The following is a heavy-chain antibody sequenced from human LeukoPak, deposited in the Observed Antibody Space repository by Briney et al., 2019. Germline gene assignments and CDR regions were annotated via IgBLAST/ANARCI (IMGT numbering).Heavy chain of an antibody. CDR1: GFTFSSYW. D-gene: IGHD3-16*01. J-gene: IGHJ6*02. CDR3: ARGGGLDV. CDR2: INHNGNVN. Sequence: GGPLRLSCAASGFTFSSYWMNWARQAPGKGLEWVASINHNGNVNYYVDSVKGRFTISRDNAKNSLYLQMSYLRAEDTAVYFCARGGGLDVWGQGATVTVSS. V-gene: IGHV3-7*03.